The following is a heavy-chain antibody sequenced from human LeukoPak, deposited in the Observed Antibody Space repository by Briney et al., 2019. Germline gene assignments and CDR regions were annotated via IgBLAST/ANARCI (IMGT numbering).Heavy chain of an antibody. CDR2: ISSSGSTI. D-gene: IGHD2-2*01. J-gene: IGHJ4*02. Sequence: GGSLRLSCAASGFTFSDYYMSWIRQAPGKGLEWVSYISSSGSTIYYADSVKGRFTISRDNAKNSLYLQMNSLRAEDTAVYYCARDKGYCSSTSCSFDYWGQGTLVTVSS. CDR3: ARDKGYCSSTSCSFDY. V-gene: IGHV3-11*04. CDR1: GFTFSDYY.